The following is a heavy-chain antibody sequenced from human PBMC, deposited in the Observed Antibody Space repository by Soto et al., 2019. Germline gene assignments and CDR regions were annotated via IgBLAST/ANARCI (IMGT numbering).Heavy chain of an antibody. J-gene: IGHJ4*02. CDR2: ISYDGSNK. CDR3: AKDRSRITTWVYFDY. Sequence: HPGGSLRLSCAASGFTFGSYGMHWVRQAPGKGLEWVAVISYDGSNKYYADSVKGRFTISRDNSKNTLYLQMNSLRAEDTAVYYCAKDRSRITTWVYFDYWGQGTLVTVSS. CDR1: GFTFGSYG. V-gene: IGHV3-30*18. D-gene: IGHD4-4*01.